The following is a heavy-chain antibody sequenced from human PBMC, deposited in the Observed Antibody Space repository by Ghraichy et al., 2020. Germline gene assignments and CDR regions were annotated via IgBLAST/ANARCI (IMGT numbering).Heavy chain of an antibody. D-gene: IGHD2-15*01. Sequence: GGSLRLSCAASGFMFSGYWMNWVRQAPGKRLEWVASIKDDGSEKYYLDSVKGRFTIFRDNAKKSLYLQMNSLRAEDTAIYYCARPVTPDDAYDIWGQGTMVTVSS. J-gene: IGHJ3*02. CDR2: IKDDGSEK. CDR3: ARPVTPDDAYDI. V-gene: IGHV3-7*03. CDR1: GFMFSGYW.